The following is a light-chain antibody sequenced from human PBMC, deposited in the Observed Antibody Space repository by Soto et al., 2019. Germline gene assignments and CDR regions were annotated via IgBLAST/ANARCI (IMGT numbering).Light chain of an antibody. CDR1: QSVSSN. Sequence: EIVMTQSPATLSVSPGERATLSCRASQSVSSNLAWYQQKPGQAPRLLIYGAPTRATGIPARFSGSGSGTEFTITISSLQSEDFAVYYCQQYNNWPPWTFGQGTKVDI. V-gene: IGKV3-15*01. CDR2: GAP. J-gene: IGKJ1*01. CDR3: QQYNNWPPWT.